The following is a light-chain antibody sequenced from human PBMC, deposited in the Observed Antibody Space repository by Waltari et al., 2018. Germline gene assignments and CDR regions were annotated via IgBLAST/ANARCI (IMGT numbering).Light chain of an antibody. CDR3: CSYAGSYVV. CDR2: DVN. CDR1: SSDVGGYNY. V-gene: IGLV2-11*01. J-gene: IGLJ2*01. Sequence: QSALTQPRSVSGSPGQSVTISCTGTSSDVGGYNYVSWYQQNPGKAPKLMIYDVNKRPSGVPERFSGSKSGNTASLTISGLQAEDEADYYCCSYAGSYVVFGGGTKLTVL.